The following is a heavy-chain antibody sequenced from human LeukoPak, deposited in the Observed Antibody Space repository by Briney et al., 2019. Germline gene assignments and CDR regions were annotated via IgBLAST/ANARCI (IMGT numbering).Heavy chain of an antibody. CDR1: GFTVSSNY. CDR2: IYSGGST. Sequence: PGGSLRLSCAASGFTVSSNYMSWVRQAPGKGLEWVSVIYSGGSTYYADSVKGRFTISRDNSKNTLYLQMNSLRAKDTALYYCARPVDYSNYEDYWGQGTLVTVSS. D-gene: IGHD4-11*01. CDR3: ARPVDYSNYEDY. J-gene: IGHJ4*02. V-gene: IGHV3-53*01.